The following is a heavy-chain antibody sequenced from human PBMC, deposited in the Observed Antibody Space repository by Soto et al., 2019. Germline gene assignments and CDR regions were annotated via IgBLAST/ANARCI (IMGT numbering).Heavy chain of an antibody. V-gene: IGHV4-59*12. J-gene: IGHJ4*02. CDR3: ARASGANETPFDY. Sequence: SETLSLTCTVSGDSISSYSWSWIRQPPGKGLEWIGYIYYSGSTNYNPSIKSRVTISVDTSKNQFSLKLSSVTAADMAVYYCARASGANETPFDYWGQGTLVTVSS. D-gene: IGHD1-26*01. CDR1: GDSISSYS. CDR2: IYYSGST.